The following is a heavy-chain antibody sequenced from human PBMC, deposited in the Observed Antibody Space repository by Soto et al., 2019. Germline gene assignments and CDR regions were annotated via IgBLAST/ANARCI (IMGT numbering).Heavy chain of an antibody. CDR2: MNPNSGNT. Sequence: ASVKVSCKASGYTFTSCDINWVRQATGQGLEWMGWMNPNSGNTGYAQKFQGRVTMTRNTSISTAYMELSSLRSEDTAVYYCAREISIAYYYYGMDVWGQGTTVTVSS. D-gene: IGHD6-6*01. V-gene: IGHV1-8*01. J-gene: IGHJ6*02. CDR1: GYTFTSCD. CDR3: AREISIAYYYYGMDV.